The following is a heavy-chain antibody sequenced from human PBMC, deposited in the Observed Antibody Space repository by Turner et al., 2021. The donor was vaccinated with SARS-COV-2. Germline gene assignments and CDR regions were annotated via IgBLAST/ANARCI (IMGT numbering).Heavy chain of an antibody. Sequence: QVQLVQSGAEVKKPGASVKVSCKVSGYTLTELSMHWVRQAPGKGLEWMGGFDPEDGETIYAQKFQGRVTMTEDTSTDTAYMELSSLRSEDTAVYYCATGVAVTGTPSAYYYCYGMDVWGQGTTVTVSS. CDR2: FDPEDGET. D-gene: IGHD6-19*01. J-gene: IGHJ6*02. CDR1: GYTLTELS. V-gene: IGHV1-24*01. CDR3: ATGVAVTGTPSAYYYCYGMDV.